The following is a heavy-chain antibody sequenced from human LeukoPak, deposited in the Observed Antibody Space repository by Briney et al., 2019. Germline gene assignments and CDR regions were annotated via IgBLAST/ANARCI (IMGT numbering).Heavy chain of an antibody. J-gene: IGHJ6*03. V-gene: IGHV1-18*01. CDR1: GYTFTSYG. CDR2: ISAYNGNT. Sequence: GASVKVSCKASGYTFTSYGISWVRQAPGQGLEWMGWISAYNGNTNYAQKLQGKVTMTTDTSTSTAYMELRSLRSDDTAVYYCARTVRAQPIAAAGTHYYYYMDVWGKGTTVTVSS. D-gene: IGHD6-13*01. CDR3: ARTVRAQPIAAAGTHYYYYMDV.